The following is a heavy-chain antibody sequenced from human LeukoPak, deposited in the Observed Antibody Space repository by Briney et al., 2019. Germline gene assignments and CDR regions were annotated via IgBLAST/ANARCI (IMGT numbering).Heavy chain of an antibody. V-gene: IGHV3-23*01. J-gene: IGHJ4*02. CDR2: ISGSGGST. D-gene: IGHD1-26*01. CDR1: GFTFSSYG. Sequence: GGSLRLSCAASGFTFSSYGMSWVRQAPGKGLEWVSAISGSGGSTYYADSVKGRFTISRDNSKNTLYLQMNSLRAEDTAVYYCAKEYSGSFSPFPSYFDYWGQGTLVTVSS. CDR3: AKEYSGSFSPFPSYFDY.